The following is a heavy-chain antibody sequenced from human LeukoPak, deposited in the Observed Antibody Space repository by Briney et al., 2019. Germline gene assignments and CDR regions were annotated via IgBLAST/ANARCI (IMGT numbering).Heavy chain of an antibody. CDR2: ISSSSSYI. J-gene: IGHJ6*03. CDR3: ARDLVGRNYYYYMDV. Sequence: GGSLRLSCAASGFTFSSYSMNWVRQAPGKGLEWVSFISSSSSYIYYADSVKGRFTISRDNAKNSLYLQMNSLRAEDTAVYYCARDLVGRNYYYYMDVWGKGTTVTISS. CDR1: GFTFSSYS. D-gene: IGHD2-2*01. V-gene: IGHV3-21*01.